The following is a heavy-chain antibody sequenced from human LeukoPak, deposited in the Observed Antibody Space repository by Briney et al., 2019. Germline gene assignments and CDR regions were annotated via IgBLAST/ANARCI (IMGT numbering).Heavy chain of an antibody. V-gene: IGHV4-34*01. D-gene: IGHD6-13*01. CDR2: INHSGST. CDR3: ARPGSTNCYFDY. CDR1: GGSFSGYY. Sequence: SETLSLTCAVYGGSFSGYYWSWIRQPPGKGLEWIGEINHSGSTNYNPSLKSRVTISVDTSKNQFSLKLSSVTAADTAVYYCARPGSTNCYFDYWGQGTLVTVSS. J-gene: IGHJ4*02.